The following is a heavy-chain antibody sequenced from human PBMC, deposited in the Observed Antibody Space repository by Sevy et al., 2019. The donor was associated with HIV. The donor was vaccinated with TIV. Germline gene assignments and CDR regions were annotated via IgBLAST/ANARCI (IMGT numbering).Heavy chain of an antibody. CDR1: GFTFSSYS. CDR3: ARETSSGYYLANAFDI. CDR2: ISSSSSTI. Sequence: GGSLRLSCAASGFTFSSYSMNWVRQAPGKGLEWVSYISSSSSTIYYEDSVKGRFTISRDNAKNSLYLQMNSLRDEDTAVYYCARETSSGYYLANAFDIWGQGTMVTVSS. J-gene: IGHJ3*02. V-gene: IGHV3-48*02. D-gene: IGHD3-22*01.